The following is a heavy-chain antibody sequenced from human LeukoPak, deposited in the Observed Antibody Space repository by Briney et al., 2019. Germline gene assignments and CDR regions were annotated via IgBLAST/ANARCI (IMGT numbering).Heavy chain of an antibody. D-gene: IGHD5-12*01. CDR2: IIPIFGTA. V-gene: IGHV1-69*13. CDR3: ARAKSGYLYYFDS. J-gene: IGHJ4*02. Sequence: SVKLSCKASGGTFSSDAISWVRQAPGQGLEWMGGIIPIFGTANYAQKFQGRVTITADESTSTAYMELSSLRSEDTAVYYCARAKSGYLYYFDSWGQGTLVTVPS. CDR1: GGTFSSDA.